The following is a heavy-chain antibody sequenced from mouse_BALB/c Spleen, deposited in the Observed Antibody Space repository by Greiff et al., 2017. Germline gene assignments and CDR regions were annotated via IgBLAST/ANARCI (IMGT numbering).Heavy chain of an antibody. V-gene: IGHV5-4*02. CDR3: ARETPAWFAY. Sequence: EVKLVESGGGLVKPGGSLKLSCAASGFTFSDYYMYWVRQTPEKRLEWVATISDGGSYTYYPDSVKGRFTISRDNAKNNLYLQMSSLKSEDTAMYYCARETPAWFAYWGQGTLFTVSA. CDR1: GFTFSDYY. CDR2: ISDGGSYT. J-gene: IGHJ3*01.